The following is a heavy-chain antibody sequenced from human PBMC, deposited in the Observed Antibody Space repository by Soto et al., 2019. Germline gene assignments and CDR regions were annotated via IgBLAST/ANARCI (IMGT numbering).Heavy chain of an antibody. D-gene: IGHD6-19*01. CDR2: IGAAGDT. CDR3: ATHGYSSSPDY. V-gene: IGHV3-13*01. J-gene: IGHJ4*02. CDR1: GFTFSTYD. Sequence: EVQLVESGGGLVQPGVSLRLSCAASGFTFSTYDMHWVRQPTGKSLEWVSAIGAAGDTYYPDSVKGRFSISRENAMNSLYLQMNSLRAGDTAVYYRATHGYSSSPDYWGQGTLLTASS.